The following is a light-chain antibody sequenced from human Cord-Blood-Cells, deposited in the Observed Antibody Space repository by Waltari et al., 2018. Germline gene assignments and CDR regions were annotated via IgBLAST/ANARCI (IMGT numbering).Light chain of an antibody. CDR3: QQSYSTPPWT. CDR2: AAS. J-gene: IGKJ1*01. Sequence: RVTITCRASQSISSYLNWYQQKPGKAPKLLIYAASSLQSGVPSRFSGSGSGTDFTLTISSLQPEDFATYYCQQSYSTPPWTFGQGTKVEIK. V-gene: IGKV1-39*01. CDR1: QSISSY.